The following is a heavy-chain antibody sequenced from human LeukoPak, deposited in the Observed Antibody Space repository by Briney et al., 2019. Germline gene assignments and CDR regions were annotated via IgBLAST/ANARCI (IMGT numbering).Heavy chain of an antibody. Sequence: GGSLRLSCAASGFTFSSYWMSWVRQAPGKGLEWVANIKQDGSEKYYVDSVKGRFTISRDNAKNSLYLQMNSLRAEDTAVYYCATVQQGIAAAEDYWGQGTLVTVSS. CDR2: IKQDGSEK. D-gene: IGHD6-13*01. J-gene: IGHJ4*02. V-gene: IGHV3-7*01. CDR1: GFTFSSYW. CDR3: ATVQQGIAAAEDY.